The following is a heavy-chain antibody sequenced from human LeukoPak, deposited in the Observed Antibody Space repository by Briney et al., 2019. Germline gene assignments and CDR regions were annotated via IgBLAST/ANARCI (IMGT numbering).Heavy chain of an antibody. CDR1: GGTFSSYA. Sequence: SVKVSCKASGGTFSSYAISWVRQAPGQGLEWMGGIIPIFGTANYAQKFQGRVTITTDESTSTAYMELSSLRSEDTAVYYCARLLRFLEPYAFDIWGQGTMVTVSS. J-gene: IGHJ3*02. CDR2: IIPIFGTA. CDR3: ARLLRFLEPYAFDI. V-gene: IGHV1-69*05. D-gene: IGHD3-3*01.